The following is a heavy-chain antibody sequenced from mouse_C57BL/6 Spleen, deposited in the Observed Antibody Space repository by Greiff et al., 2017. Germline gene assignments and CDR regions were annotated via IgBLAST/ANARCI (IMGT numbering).Heavy chain of an antibody. Sequence: QVQLQQSGAELVRPGASVTLSCKASGYTFTDYEMHWVKQTPVHGLEWIGAIDPETGGTAYNQKFKGKAILTADKSSSTAYMELRSLTSEDSAVYYCTRYYGSSYRNYFDYWGQGTTLTVSS. CDR1: GYTFTDYE. CDR2: IDPETGGT. J-gene: IGHJ2*01. CDR3: TRYYGSSYRNYFDY. V-gene: IGHV1-15*01. D-gene: IGHD1-1*01.